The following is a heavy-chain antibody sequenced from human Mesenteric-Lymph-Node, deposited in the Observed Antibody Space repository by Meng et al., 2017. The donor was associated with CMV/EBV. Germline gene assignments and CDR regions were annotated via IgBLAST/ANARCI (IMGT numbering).Heavy chain of an antibody. CDR1: GYGFSSCW. J-gene: IGHJ4*02. D-gene: IGHD5-24*01. Sequence: CKGSGYGFSSCWLTWVRQMPGRGLGWVGRIDPSDSYTNYSPSFQGHVTISADKSISTAYLQWSSLKASDTAMYYCAREEPGADGYNYWGQGTLVTVSS. CDR2: IDPSDSYT. CDR3: AREEPGADGYNY. V-gene: IGHV5-10-1*01.